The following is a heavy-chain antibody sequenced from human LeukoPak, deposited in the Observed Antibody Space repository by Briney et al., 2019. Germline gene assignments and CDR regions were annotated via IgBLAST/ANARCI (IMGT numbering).Heavy chain of an antibody. CDR1: GFSFSKYW. D-gene: IGHD3-9*01. V-gene: IGHV3-74*01. J-gene: IGHJ4*02. CDR2: IKEDGTYT. CDR3: ARDFDMGITPGDDFDF. Sequence: GGSLRLSCAASGFSFSKYWMHWVRQTPGEGLVWVARIKEDGTYTSYADSVKGRFTISRDNARNTVSLQMNTAVYYCARDFDMGITPGDDFDFWGQGTLVTVSS.